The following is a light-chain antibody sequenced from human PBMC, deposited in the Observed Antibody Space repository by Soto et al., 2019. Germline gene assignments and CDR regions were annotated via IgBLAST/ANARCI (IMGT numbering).Light chain of an antibody. J-gene: IGKJ4*01. CDR1: QSISSW. CDR3: QQYEAYPLT. Sequence: DIQLTQSPSTLSASVGDRATITCRASQSISSWLAGYQQKPGKAPKLLVYKASSLKNGVPSRFSGSVSGTEFTLTISTLQPDDFATYYCQQYEAYPLTFGGGTKVEI. CDR2: KAS. V-gene: IGKV1-5*03.